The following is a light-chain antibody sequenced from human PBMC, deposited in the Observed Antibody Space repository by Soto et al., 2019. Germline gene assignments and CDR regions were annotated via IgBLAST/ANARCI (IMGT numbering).Light chain of an antibody. CDR3: QQYGSSPLT. Sequence: EIVLTQSPGTLSLSPGERATLSCRASQSVSSSYLAWYQQKPGQAPRLLIYGASIRATGIPDRFSGSGSGTDFNLTIRRLEPEDFAVYYCQQYGSSPLTFGGGTKVEIK. V-gene: IGKV3-20*01. CDR1: QSVSSSY. J-gene: IGKJ4*01. CDR2: GAS.